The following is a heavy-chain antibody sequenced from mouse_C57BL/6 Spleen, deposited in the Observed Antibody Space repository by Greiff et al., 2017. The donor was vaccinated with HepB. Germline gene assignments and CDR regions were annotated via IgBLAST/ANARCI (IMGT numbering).Heavy chain of an antibody. CDR1: GYSFTDYN. J-gene: IGHJ4*01. CDR2: INPNYGTT. CDR3: ARGGARSLPLYAMDY. V-gene: IGHV1-39*01. Sequence: VQLKQSGPELVKPGASVKISCKASGYSFTDYNMNWVKQSNGKSLEWIGVINPNYGTTSYNQKFKGKATLTVDQSSSTAYMQLNSLTSEDSAVYYCARGGARSLPLYAMDYWGQGTSVTVSS. D-gene: IGHD6-5*01.